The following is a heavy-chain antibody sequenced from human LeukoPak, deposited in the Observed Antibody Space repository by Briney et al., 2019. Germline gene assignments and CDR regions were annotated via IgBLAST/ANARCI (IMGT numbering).Heavy chain of an antibody. V-gene: IGHV1-69*05. CDR1: GGTFSSYA. Sequence: ASVKVSCKASGGTFSSYAISWVRQAPGQGLEWMGGIIPIFGTANYAQKFQGRVTITTDESTSTAYMELSSLRSEDTAVYYCARTTGTSLYYYYYYMDVWGKGTTVTVSS. CDR2: IIPIFGTA. D-gene: IGHD1-1*01. CDR3: ARTTGTSLYYYYYYMDV. J-gene: IGHJ6*03.